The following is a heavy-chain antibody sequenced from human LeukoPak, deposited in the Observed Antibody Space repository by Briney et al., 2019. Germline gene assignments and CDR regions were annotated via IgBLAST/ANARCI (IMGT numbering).Heavy chain of an antibody. CDR3: ARGTTPTSLMGTTPTDAFDI. CDR1: GGTFINYA. D-gene: IGHD1-7*01. Sequence: GASVKVSCKASGGTFINYAISWVRQAPGQGLEWMGRIIPIFGTTNYAQKFQGRVTITADESTSTAYMELSSLRSEDTAVFYCARGTTPTSLMGTTPTDAFDIWGQGTMVTVSS. CDR2: IIPIFGTT. V-gene: IGHV1-69*13. J-gene: IGHJ3*02.